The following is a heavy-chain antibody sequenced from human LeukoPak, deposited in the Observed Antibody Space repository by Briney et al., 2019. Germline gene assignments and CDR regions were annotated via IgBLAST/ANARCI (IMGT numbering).Heavy chain of an antibody. V-gene: IGHV3-11*01. D-gene: IGHD6-13*01. J-gene: IGHJ6*03. Sequence: GGSLRLSCAASGFTFSDYYMSWIRQAPGKGLEWVSYISSSGSTIYYADSVKGRFTISRDNAKNSLYLQMNSLRAEDTAVYYCARCDVMVAAAGPSYYYYYMDAWGKGTTVTVSS. CDR2: ISSSGSTI. CDR3: ARCDVMVAAAGPSYYYYYMDA. CDR1: GFTFSDYY.